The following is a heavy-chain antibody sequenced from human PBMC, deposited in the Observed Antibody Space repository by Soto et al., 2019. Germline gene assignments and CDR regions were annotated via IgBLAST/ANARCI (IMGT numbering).Heavy chain of an antibody. J-gene: IGHJ4*02. D-gene: IGHD2-15*01. CDR3: AKSVPDPACRGGGCHRTFDY. CDR2: ISADGRDL. V-gene: IGHV3-30*18. Sequence: QVQLVESGGGVVQPGGSVRLSCTASGFTLGAYVMHWVRQAQGKGPEWVAAISADGRDLFYAASVEGRFTISRDNSKNTLVLQMNSLTSEDTSVFSCAKSVPDPACRGGGCHRTFDYWGQGTLVTVSS. CDR1: GFTLGAYV.